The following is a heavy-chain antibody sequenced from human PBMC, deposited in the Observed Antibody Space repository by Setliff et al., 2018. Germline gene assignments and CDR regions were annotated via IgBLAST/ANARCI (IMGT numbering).Heavy chain of an antibody. Sequence: GGSPRLSCRGFRFTFGDYVMKWVRQAPGKGLEWVAFIRLDGSNRDYAGSVKGRFTISRDNSKNTLSLQMNNLRAEDTAVYYCANSNFVCGQGTLVTVSS. CDR3: ANSNFV. J-gene: IGHJ4*02. CDR1: RFTFGDYV. D-gene: IGHD1-7*01. CDR2: IRLDGSNR. V-gene: IGHV3-30*02.